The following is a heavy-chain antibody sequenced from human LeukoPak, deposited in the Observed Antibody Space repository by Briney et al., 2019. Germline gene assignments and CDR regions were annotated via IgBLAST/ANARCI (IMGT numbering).Heavy chain of an antibody. J-gene: IGHJ4*02. CDR2: ISYDGSNK. D-gene: IGHD3-9*01. Sequence: PGSSLRLSCAASGFTFSTYGMHWVRQAPGKGLEWVAGISYDGSNKYYVASVKGRFTVSRDNSKNTLYLQMNSLRAEDTAVYYCAKGVGGYFDWLSIDYWGQGTLVTVSS. V-gene: IGHV3-30*18. CDR3: AKGVGGYFDWLSIDY. CDR1: GFTFSTYG.